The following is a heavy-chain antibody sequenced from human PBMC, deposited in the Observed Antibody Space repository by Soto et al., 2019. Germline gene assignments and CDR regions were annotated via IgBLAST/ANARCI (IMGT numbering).Heavy chain of an antibody. CDR2: IDWNGANT. V-gene: IGHV3-20*01. J-gene: IGHJ4*02. CDR3: TRNGIAVAEN. D-gene: IGHD6-19*01. CDR1: GFNFDDYG. Sequence: EVQLVESGGGVVRPGGSLRLSCAASGFNFDDYGMTWVRQGPGKGLEWVSAIDWNGANTGYADSVKGRFTIFRDNXXXXXXXXXXXLXXXXXXXYYCTRNGIAVAENWGQGTLVTVSS.